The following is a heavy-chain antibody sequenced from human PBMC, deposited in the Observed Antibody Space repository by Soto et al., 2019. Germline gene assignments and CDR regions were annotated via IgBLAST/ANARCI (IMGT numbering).Heavy chain of an antibody. CDR3: ATGGGWLQNSNLRGLYFDY. V-gene: IGHV4-59*01. D-gene: IGHD6-19*01. J-gene: IGHJ4*02. CDR1: GGSIRGSY. CDR2: ISYTGSA. Sequence: SETLSLTCSVSGGSIRGSYCSWIRQPPEKGLEWIASISYTGSATHNPSLKSRVSVSVDTTENQCSLKLTSVTAADTATYYCATGGGWLQNSNLRGLYFDYWGQGALVTVSS.